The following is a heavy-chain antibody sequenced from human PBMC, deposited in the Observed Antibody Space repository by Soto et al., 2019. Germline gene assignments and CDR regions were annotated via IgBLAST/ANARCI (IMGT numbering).Heavy chain of an antibody. V-gene: IGHV1-24*01. CDR3: ARALGYCTNGVCTQDY. CDR2: IDPEDGNT. J-gene: IGHJ4*02. Sequence: ASVKVSCKVSGYTLNELSMHWVRQAPGQGLEWMGGIDPEDGNTIYAQKLQGRVTMTTDTSTSTAYMELRSLRSDDTAVYYCARALGYCTNGVCTQDYWGQGTLVTVSS. D-gene: IGHD2-8*01. CDR1: GYTLNELS.